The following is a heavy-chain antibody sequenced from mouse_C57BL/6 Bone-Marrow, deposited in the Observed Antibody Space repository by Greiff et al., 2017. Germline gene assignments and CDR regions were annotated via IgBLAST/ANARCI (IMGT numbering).Heavy chain of an antibody. J-gene: IGHJ4*01. CDR1: GYSFTDYN. Sequence: VQLKESGPELVKPGASVKISCKASGYSFTDYNMNWVKQSNGKSLEWIGVINPNYGTTSYNQKFKGKATLTVDQSSSTAYMQLNSLTSEDAAVYDCARGYDYDYAMDYWGQGTSVTVSS. CDR2: INPNYGTT. D-gene: IGHD2-4*01. V-gene: IGHV1-39*01. CDR3: ARGYDYDYAMDY.